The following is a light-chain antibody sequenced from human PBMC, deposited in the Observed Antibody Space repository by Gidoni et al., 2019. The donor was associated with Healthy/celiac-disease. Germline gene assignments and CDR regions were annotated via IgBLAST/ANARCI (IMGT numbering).Light chain of an antibody. V-gene: IGKV4-1*01. CDR1: QSVLYSSNNKNY. J-gene: IGKJ4*01. Sequence: DIVMTQSPDSLAVSLGERATINCKSSQSVLYSSNNKNYLAWYQQKPGQPPKLLIYWASTRESGVPDRFSGSGSGTDFTLTISSLRAEDVAVYYCQQYYSTPPRLTFGGGTKVEIK. CDR3: QQYYSTPPRLT. CDR2: WAS.